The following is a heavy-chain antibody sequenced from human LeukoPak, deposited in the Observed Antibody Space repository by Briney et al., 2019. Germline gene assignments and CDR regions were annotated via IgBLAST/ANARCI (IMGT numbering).Heavy chain of an antibody. CDR1: GGSFSGYY. CDR2: INHSGST. J-gene: IGHJ5*02. CDR3: ATFDGSSYWFDP. Sequence: SETLSLTCAVYGGSFSGYYWSWIRQPPGKGLEWIGEINHSGSTNYNPSLKSRVTISVDTSKNQFSLKLSSVTAADTAVYYCATFDGSSYWFDPWGQGTLVTVSS. D-gene: IGHD6-13*01. V-gene: IGHV4-34*01.